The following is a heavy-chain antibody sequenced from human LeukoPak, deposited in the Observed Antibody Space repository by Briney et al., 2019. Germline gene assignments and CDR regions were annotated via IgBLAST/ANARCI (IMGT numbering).Heavy chain of an antibody. V-gene: IGHV4-39*01. CDR3: ASPPQRNYYDSSGYYSYYYYYYMDV. CDR1: GGSISSSSYY. J-gene: IGHJ6*03. CDR2: IYYSGST. Sequence: SETLSLTCTVSGGSISSSSYYWVWIRQPPGKGLEWIGSIYYSGSTYYNPSLKSRVPISVDTSKNQFSLKLSSVTAADTAVYYCASPPQRNYYDSSGYYSYYYYYYMDVWGKGTTVTVSS. D-gene: IGHD3-22*01.